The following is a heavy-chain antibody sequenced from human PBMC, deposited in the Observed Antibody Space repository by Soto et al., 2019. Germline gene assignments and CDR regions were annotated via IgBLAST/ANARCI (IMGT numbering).Heavy chain of an antibody. D-gene: IGHD1-7*01. V-gene: IGHV1-58*01. J-gene: IGHJ4*02. CDR2: IVVGSGNT. Sequence: QMQLVQSGPEVKKPGTSVKVSCKASGFTFTSSAVQWVRQARGQRLEWIGWIVVGSGNTNYAQKFQERVTITRDMSTSTAYMELSSLRSEDTAVYYCAANGPITGTGDYWRQGTLVTVSS. CDR1: GFTFTSSA. CDR3: AANGPITGTGDY.